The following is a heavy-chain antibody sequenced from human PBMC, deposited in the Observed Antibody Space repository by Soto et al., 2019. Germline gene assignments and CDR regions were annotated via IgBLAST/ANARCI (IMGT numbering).Heavy chain of an antibody. CDR3: AGVTIAAAGGGWFDP. CDR2: IYYSGST. V-gene: IGHV4-59*01. CDR1: GGSISSYY. Sequence: LSLTCTVSGGSISSYYWSWIRQPPGKGLEWIGYIYYSGSTNYNPSLKSRVTISVDTSKNQFSLKLSSVTAADTAVYYCAGVTIAAAGGGWFDPWGQGTLVTVSS. D-gene: IGHD6-13*01. J-gene: IGHJ5*02.